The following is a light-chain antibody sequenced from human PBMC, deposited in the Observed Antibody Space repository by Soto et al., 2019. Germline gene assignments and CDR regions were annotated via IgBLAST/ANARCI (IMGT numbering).Light chain of an antibody. CDR3: QQYCNSLPWT. CDR2: GAS. CDR1: QIVSNNY. J-gene: IGKJ1*01. V-gene: IGKV3-20*01. Sequence: EIVLTQSPGTLSLSPAEGATLYCRASQIVSNNYLAWYQQKPGQAPMLLVYGASRRSTGIPDRFSGSGSGTDFTLTISRLEPDDGAVYYCQQYCNSLPWTFGQGTKVEIK.